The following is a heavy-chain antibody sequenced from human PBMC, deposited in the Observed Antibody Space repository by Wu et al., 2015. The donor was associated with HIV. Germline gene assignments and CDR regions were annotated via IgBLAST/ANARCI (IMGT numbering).Heavy chain of an antibody. J-gene: IGHJ3*02. CDR3: ARDRIAAAVQAFDI. V-gene: IGHV1-18*04. CDR1: GYTFTGYY. D-gene: IGHD6-13*01. CDR2: ISAYNGNT. Sequence: QVQLVQSGAEVKKPGASVKVSCKASGYTFTGYYMHWVRQAPGQGLEWMGWISAYNGNTNYAQKLQGRVTMTTDTSTSTAYMELRSLRSDDTAVYYCARDRIAAAVQAFDIWGQGTMVTVSS.